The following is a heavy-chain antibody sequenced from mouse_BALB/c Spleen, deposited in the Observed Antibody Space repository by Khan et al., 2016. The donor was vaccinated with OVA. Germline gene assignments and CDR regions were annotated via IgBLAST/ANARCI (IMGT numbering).Heavy chain of an antibody. V-gene: IGHV3-2*02. D-gene: IGHD1-1*01. CDR2: ISYSGST. CDR3: ARGNYYGYALDY. J-gene: IGHJ4*01. CDR1: GYSITSNYA. Sequence: VQLQESGPGLVKPSQSLSLTCTVNGYSITSNYAWNWIRQFPGNKLEWMGYISYSGSTNYNPSLKSRLSITRDTSKNQFFLLLHSVTTEDSATYDCARGNYYGYALDYWGQGTSVTVSS.